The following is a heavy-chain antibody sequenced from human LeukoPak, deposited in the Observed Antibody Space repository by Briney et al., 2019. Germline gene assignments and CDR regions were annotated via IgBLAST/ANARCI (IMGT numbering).Heavy chain of an antibody. Sequence: GGSLRLSCVASGLTVNSNYMSWVRQAPGKGLEWVSSITSSRSYIYYADSVKGRFTISRDNAKNSLYLQMNSLRAEDTAVYYCAREALTGYYTAFDYWGQGTLVTVSS. CDR3: AREALTGYYTAFDY. D-gene: IGHD3-9*01. CDR1: GLTVNSNY. V-gene: IGHV3-21*01. J-gene: IGHJ4*02. CDR2: ITSSRSYI.